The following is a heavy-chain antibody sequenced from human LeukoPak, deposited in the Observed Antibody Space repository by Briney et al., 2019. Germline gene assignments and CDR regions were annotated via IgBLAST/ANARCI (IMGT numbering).Heavy chain of an antibody. CDR1: GYTFTSDH. V-gene: IGHV1-8*02. CDR2: INPNICNT. Sequence: ASVKVSCKASGYTFTSDHIIWVRPAAGQGLEWMGWINPNICNTAYAQNVKGSGTMTRDTSISTAYMELSRLRSDDTAVYYCARSGNYYEYHWGQGTLVTVSS. J-gene: IGHJ5*02. CDR3: ARSGNYYEYH. D-gene: IGHD3-22*01.